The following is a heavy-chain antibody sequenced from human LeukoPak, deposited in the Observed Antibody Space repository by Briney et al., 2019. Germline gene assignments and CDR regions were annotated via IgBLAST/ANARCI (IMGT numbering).Heavy chain of an antibody. J-gene: IGHJ6*02. V-gene: IGHV3-23*01. Sequence: GGSLRLSCAASGFTFSSYAMSWVRQAPGKGLEWVSAISGSGGSTYYADSVKGRFTISRDNSKNTLYLQMNSLRAEDTAVYYCAKDPLGSGSNLYYYYGMDVWGQGTTVTVSS. D-gene: IGHD3-10*01. CDR1: GFTFSSYA. CDR3: AKDPLGSGSNLYYYYGMDV. CDR2: ISGSGGST.